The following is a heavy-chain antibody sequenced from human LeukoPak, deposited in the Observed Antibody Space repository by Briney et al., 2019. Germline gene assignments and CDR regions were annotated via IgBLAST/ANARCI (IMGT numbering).Heavy chain of an antibody. V-gene: IGHV3-74*01. D-gene: IGHD3-16*01. CDR1: GFTFSSSW. J-gene: IGHJ3*02. Sequence: GGSLRLSCAASGFTFSSSWMHWVRQAPEKGLVWVSRINNDGGGTTYADSVKGRFTISRDNAKNTLYLQMNSLRAEDTAVYFCARGGSRHAFDIWGQGTMLTVSS. CDR2: INNDGGGT. CDR3: ARGGSRHAFDI.